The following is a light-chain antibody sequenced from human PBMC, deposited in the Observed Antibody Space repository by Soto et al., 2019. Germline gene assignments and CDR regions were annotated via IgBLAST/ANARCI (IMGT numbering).Light chain of an antibody. Sequence: DIQLTQSPSTLPASVGDRVTITWRASQSIDRWLAWYQQRPGKAPKILIYHASSLETGVPSRFSGSGSGTEFTLTISSLQPDDFATYYCQHYNSYSEAFDQGTKVDIK. CDR1: QSIDRW. V-gene: IGKV1-5*01. J-gene: IGKJ1*01. CDR3: QHYNSYSEA. CDR2: HAS.